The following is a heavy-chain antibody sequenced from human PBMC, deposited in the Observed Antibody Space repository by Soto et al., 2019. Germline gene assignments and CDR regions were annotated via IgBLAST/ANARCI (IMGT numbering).Heavy chain of an antibody. V-gene: IGHV1-18*01. CDR3: ARAARAAAGSNWFDP. CDR2: ISAYNGNT. D-gene: IGHD6-13*01. J-gene: IGHJ5*02. CDR1: GYTFTSYG. Sequence: ASVKVSCKASGYTFTSYGISWVRQAPGQGLEWMGWISAYNGNTNYAQKLQGRVTMTTDTSTSTAYMELRSLRSDDTAVYYCARAARAAAGSNWFDPWGQGTQVTVSS.